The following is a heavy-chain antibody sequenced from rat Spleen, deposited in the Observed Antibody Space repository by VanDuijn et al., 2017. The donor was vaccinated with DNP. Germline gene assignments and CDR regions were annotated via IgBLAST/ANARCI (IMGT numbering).Heavy chain of an antibody. V-gene: IGHV5-20*01. CDR2: IGSTGGST. CDR3: TNPPTGSNWFAY. J-gene: IGHJ3*01. CDR1: GFTFSNYG. Sequence: EVRLVESGGGLVQPGRSLKLSCAASGFTFSNYGMAWVRQTPEKGLEWVATIGSTGGSTYYRDSVKGRFTISRDNAKSSLYLQMDSLRSEDTATYYCTNPPTGSNWFAYWGQGTLVTVSS. D-gene: IGHD3-4*01.